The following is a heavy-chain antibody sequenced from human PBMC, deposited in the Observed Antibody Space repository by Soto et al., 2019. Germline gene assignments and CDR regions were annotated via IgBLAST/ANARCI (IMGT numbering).Heavy chain of an antibody. Sequence: ASVKVSCKACGGTFSSYAISWVRQAPGQGLEWMGGIIPIFGTANYAQKFQGRVTITADESTSTAYMELSSLRSEDTAVYYCARLDHYYDSSTTFWFDPWGQGTLVTVSS. CDR3: ARLDHYYDSSTTFWFDP. D-gene: IGHD3-22*01. V-gene: IGHV1-69*13. J-gene: IGHJ5*02. CDR1: GGTFSSYA. CDR2: IIPIFGTA.